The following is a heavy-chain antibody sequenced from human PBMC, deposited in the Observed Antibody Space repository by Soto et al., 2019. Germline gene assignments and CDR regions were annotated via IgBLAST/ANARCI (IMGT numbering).Heavy chain of an antibody. J-gene: IGHJ4*02. CDR1: GFTFSSYG. Sequence: GGSLRLSCAASGFTFSSYGMHWVRQAPGKGLEWVAVIWYDGSNKYYADSVKGRFTISRDNSKNTLYLQMNSLRAEDTAVYYCARGDYDFWSGYLWAAPYGLDYWGQGTLVTVSS. V-gene: IGHV3-30*19. CDR3: ARGDYDFWSGYLWAAPYGLDY. D-gene: IGHD3-3*01. CDR2: IWYDGSNK.